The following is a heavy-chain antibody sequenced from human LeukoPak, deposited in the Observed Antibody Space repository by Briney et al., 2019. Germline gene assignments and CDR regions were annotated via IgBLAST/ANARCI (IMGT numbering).Heavy chain of an antibody. CDR1: GFTFSRLA. J-gene: IGHJ4*02. V-gene: IGHV3-23*01. D-gene: IGHD3-22*01. CDR3: AKDHESDGYPCLDH. Sequence: SGGSLRLSCAASGFTFSRLAMTWVRQAPGKGLEWVSTISASGPYYADAVRGRFTISRDNSRNTLSLKMDSLRAEDTAVYYCAKDHESDGYPCLDHWGLGTLVTVSS. CDR2: ISASGP.